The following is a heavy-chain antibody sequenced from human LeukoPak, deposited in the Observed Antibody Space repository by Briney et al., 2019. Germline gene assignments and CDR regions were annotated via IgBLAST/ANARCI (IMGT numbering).Heavy chain of an antibody. CDR1: GYTFTNYA. Sequence: GASVKVSCKASGYTFTNYAMHWVRQAPGQRLEWMGWINTGNGNTKYSQEFQGRVTITRDMSTSTAYMEVSSLRSEDTAVYYCAAERNEAFDIWGQGTMVTVSS. CDR3: AAERNEAFDI. CDR2: INTGNGNT. J-gene: IGHJ3*02. V-gene: IGHV1-3*03.